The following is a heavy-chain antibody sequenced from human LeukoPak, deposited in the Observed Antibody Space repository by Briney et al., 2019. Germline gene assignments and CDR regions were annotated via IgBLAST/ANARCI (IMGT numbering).Heavy chain of an antibody. CDR3: ARGDSSSWSFKI. V-gene: IGHV4-59*08. CDR1: GGSISSHY. D-gene: IGHD6-13*01. Sequence: PSETLSLTRSVSGGSISSHYWSWIRQPPGKGLEWIGHIYYSGSTYYNPSLQSRVSLSVDTSKSQFSLILNSVTAADTAVYYCARGDSSSWSFKIWGQESLVTVSS. CDR2: IYYSGST. J-gene: IGHJ4*02.